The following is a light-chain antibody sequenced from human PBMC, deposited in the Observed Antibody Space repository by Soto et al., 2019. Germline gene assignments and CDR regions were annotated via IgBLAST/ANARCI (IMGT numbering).Light chain of an antibody. Sequence: DIQMTQSPSSLSASVGARVTITCQASQDTKRNMNWFQQRPGEAPQLLIYDASKLETGVPSRFSGGGSGTDFTFTITSLQPEDVATYFCQQYDYLPYTFGQGTKLEIK. CDR3: QQYDYLPYT. CDR1: QDTKRN. V-gene: IGKV1-33*01. J-gene: IGKJ2*01. CDR2: DAS.